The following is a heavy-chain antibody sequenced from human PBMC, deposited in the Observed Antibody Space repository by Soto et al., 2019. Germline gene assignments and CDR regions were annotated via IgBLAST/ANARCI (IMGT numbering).Heavy chain of an antibody. D-gene: IGHD6-19*01. V-gene: IGHV5-10-1*01. CDR1: GYSFTSYW. Sequence: GESLKISCQGSGYSFTSYWIGWVRQVPGRGLQWMGNIDPSDSYINYNPAFRGHVTFSVDKSSSTAYLHWSSLGPSDTAIYYCARHGAAIWLGYWGQGTLVTVSS. CDR3: ARHGAAIWLGY. J-gene: IGHJ4*02. CDR2: IDPSDSYI.